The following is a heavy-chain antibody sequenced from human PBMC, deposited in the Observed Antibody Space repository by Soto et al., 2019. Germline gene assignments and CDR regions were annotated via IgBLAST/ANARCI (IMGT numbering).Heavy chain of an antibody. V-gene: IGHV4-59*01. CDR2: IYYSGST. Sequence: PSETLSLTCTVSGGSISSYYWSWIRQPPGKGLEWIGYIYYSGSTNYNPSLKSRVTISVDTSKNQFSLKLSSVTAADTAVYYCASESYYDFWSGSISYYYYYMDVWGKGTTVTVSS. CDR1: GGSISSYY. J-gene: IGHJ6*03. D-gene: IGHD3-3*01. CDR3: ASESYYDFWSGSISYYYYYMDV.